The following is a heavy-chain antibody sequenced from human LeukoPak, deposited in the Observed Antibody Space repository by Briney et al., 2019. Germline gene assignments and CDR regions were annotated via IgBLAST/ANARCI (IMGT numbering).Heavy chain of an antibody. CDR1: GYTFTGYY. V-gene: IGHV1-2*02. CDR2: INPNSGGT. J-gene: IGHJ6*02. Sequence: GASVKVSCKASGYTFTGYYMHWVRQAPGQGLEWMGWINPNSGGTNYAQKFQGRVTMTRDTSISTAYMELSSLRSEDTAVYYCARGAYCTNGVCYTPHYYYYYGMDVWGQGTTVTVSS. CDR3: ARGAYCTNGVCYTPHYYYYYGMDV. D-gene: IGHD2-8*01.